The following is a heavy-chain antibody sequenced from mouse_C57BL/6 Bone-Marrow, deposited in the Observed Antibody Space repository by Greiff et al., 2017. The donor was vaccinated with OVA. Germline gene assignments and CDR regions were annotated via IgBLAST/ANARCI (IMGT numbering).Heavy chain of an antibody. V-gene: IGHV6-3*01. J-gene: IGHJ1*03. Sequence: EVNLVESGGGLVQPGGSMKLSCVASGFTFSNYWMNWVRQSPEKGLEWVAQIRLKSDNYATHYAESVKGRFTISRDDSKSSVYLQMNNLRAEDTGIYYCTGGGYWYFDVWGTGTTVTVSS. CDR2: IRLKSDNYAT. CDR3: TGGGYWYFDV. CDR1: GFTFSNYW.